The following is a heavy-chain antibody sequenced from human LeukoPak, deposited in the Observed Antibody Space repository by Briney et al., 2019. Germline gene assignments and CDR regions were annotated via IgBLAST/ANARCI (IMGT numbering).Heavy chain of an antibody. V-gene: IGHV3-66*01. Sequence: GGSLRLSCAASGFTVSSNYMSWVRQAPGKGLEWVSVIYSGGSTYYADSVKGRFTISRDNSKNTLYLQMNSLRAEDTAVYYCARAPASGGPVRGVPGRDWGQGTLVTVSS. CDR3: ARAPASGGPVRGVPGRD. J-gene: IGHJ4*02. D-gene: IGHD3-10*01. CDR1: GFTVSSNY. CDR2: IYSGGST.